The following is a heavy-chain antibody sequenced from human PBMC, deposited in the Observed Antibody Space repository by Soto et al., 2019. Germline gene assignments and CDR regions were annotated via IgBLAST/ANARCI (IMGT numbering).Heavy chain of an antibody. D-gene: IGHD3-22*01. J-gene: IGHJ6*02. Sequence: QVQLVQSGAEVKKPESSVRVSCKASGGTFNSYAITWVRQAPGQGLERMGGTIPMFGTTNYAEKFQGRVTITADESTNTAYMELSSLRSEDTAVYYCTRCGIRYHSIGYYLGIDGMDVWGQGTTVIVSS. CDR1: GGTFNSYA. V-gene: IGHV1-69*12. CDR2: TIPMFGTT. CDR3: TRCGIRYHSIGYYLGIDGMDV.